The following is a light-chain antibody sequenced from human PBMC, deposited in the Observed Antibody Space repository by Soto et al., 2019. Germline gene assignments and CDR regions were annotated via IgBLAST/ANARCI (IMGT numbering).Light chain of an antibody. Sequence: EIVLTQSPATLSLSPGERATVSCRASQSVNSYLAWYQQKPGQAPRLLIYDASTRATGIPARFSGSGSGTDFALTISSLEPEDFAVYYCQQYVRSPWTFGQGTKVDI. V-gene: IGKV3-11*01. J-gene: IGKJ1*01. CDR1: QSVNSY. CDR2: DAS. CDR3: QQYVRSPWT.